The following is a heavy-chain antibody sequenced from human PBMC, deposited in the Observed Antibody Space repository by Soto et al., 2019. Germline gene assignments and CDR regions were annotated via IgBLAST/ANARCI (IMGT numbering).Heavy chain of an antibody. CDR2: IYYSGST. CDR3: ARPSQWGDYYGIEA. CDR1: GGSISSSSYY. Sequence: QLQLQESGPGLVKPSETLSLTCTVSGGSISSSSYYWGWIRQPPGKGLEWIGRIYYSGSTYYNPSLKRRVTXXVXTXXNPFSLKLGSVTAADTAVYYCARPSQWGDYYGIEAWGQGTTVAFSS. D-gene: IGHD1-26*01. V-gene: IGHV4-39*01. J-gene: IGHJ6*02.